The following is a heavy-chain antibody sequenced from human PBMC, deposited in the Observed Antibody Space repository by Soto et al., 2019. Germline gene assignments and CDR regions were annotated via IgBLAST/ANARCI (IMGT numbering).Heavy chain of an antibody. J-gene: IGHJ4*02. D-gene: IGHD3-9*01. V-gene: IGHV3-23*01. CDR3: AKDGGGGVLRYFDWFPAPTFDY. CDR1: GFTFSSYA. CDR2: ISGSGGST. Sequence: PGGSLRLSCAASGFTFSSYAMSWVRQAPGKGLEWASAISGSGGSTYYADSVKGRFTISRDNSKNTLYLQMNSLRAEDTAVYYCAKDGGGGVLRYFDWFPAPTFDYWGQGTLVTVSS.